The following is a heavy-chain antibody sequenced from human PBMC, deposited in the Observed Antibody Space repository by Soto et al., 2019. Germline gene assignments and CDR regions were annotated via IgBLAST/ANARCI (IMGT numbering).Heavy chain of an antibody. D-gene: IGHD4-17*01. CDR2: IYYSGST. CDR3: ARGELTTVTSYYFDY. CDR1: GGSISSSSYY. J-gene: IGHJ4*02. Sequence: SETLSLTCTVSGGSISSSSYYWGWIRQPPGKGLEWIGYIYYSGSTNYNPSLKSRVTISLDTSKNQFSLKLSSVTAADTAVYYCARGELTTVTSYYFDYWGQGTLVTVSS. V-gene: IGHV4-61*05.